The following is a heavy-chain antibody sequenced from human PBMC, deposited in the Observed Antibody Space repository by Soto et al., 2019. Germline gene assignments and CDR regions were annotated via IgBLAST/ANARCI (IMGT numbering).Heavy chain of an antibody. CDR3: ARERRYDFWSGYFSYNWFDP. Sequence: SETLSLTCAVYGGSFSGYYWSWIRQPPGKGLEWIGEINHSGSTNYNPSLKSRVTISVDTSKNQFSLKLSSVTAADTAVYYCARERRYDFWSGYFSYNWFDPWGQGTLVTVSS. CDR2: INHSGST. V-gene: IGHV4-34*01. CDR1: GGSFSGYY. J-gene: IGHJ5*02. D-gene: IGHD3-3*01.